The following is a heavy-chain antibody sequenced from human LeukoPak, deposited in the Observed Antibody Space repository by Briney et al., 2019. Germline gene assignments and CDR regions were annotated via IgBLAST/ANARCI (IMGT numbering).Heavy chain of an antibody. J-gene: IGHJ3*02. Sequence: SVKVSCKASGGTFSSYAISWVRHAPGQGLEWMGRIIPIFGTANYAQKFQARVTITTDESTSTAYMELSSLRYEDTAVYYCARELPDIVAPDAFDIWGQGTMVTVSS. V-gene: IGHV1-69*05. CDR2: IIPIFGTA. D-gene: IGHD5-12*01. CDR1: GGTFSSYA. CDR3: ARELPDIVAPDAFDI.